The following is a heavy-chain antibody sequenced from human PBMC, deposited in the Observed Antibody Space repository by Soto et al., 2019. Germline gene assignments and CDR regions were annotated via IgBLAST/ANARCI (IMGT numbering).Heavy chain of an antibody. D-gene: IGHD3-3*01. J-gene: IGHJ4*02. Sequence: ASVKVSCKASGYTFTIYGISWVRQAPGQGLEWMGWISAYNVNTNYAQKLQGRVTMATDTSTSTAYMELRSLRSDDTAVYYCARDPPDRVVSLDYWGQGTLVTVYS. CDR3: ARDPPDRVVSLDY. CDR2: ISAYNVNT. CDR1: GYTFTIYG. V-gene: IGHV1-18*04.